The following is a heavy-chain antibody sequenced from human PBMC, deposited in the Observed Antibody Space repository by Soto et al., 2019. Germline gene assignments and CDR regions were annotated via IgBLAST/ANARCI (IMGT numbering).Heavy chain of an antibody. CDR2: IIPIFGTA. Sequence: SVKVSCKASGGTFSSYAISWVRQAPGQGLEWMGGIIPIFGTANYAQKFQGRVTITADESTSTAYMELSSLRSEDTAVYYCASHSSSWPYYYDGMDVWGQGTTVTVSS. J-gene: IGHJ6*02. CDR3: ASHSSSWPYYYDGMDV. D-gene: IGHD6-13*01. CDR1: GGTFSSYA. V-gene: IGHV1-69*13.